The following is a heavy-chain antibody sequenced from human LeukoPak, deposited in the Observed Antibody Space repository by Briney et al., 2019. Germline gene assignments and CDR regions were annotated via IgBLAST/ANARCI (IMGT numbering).Heavy chain of an antibody. D-gene: IGHD6-13*01. CDR2: ISSSGSTI. V-gene: IGHV3-11*04. J-gene: IGHJ4*02. CDR1: GFTFSDYY. CDR3: ASSVGYSSSLDY. Sequence: PGGSLRLSCAASGFTFSDYYMSWIRQAPGKGLEWVSYISSSGSTIYYADSVKGRFTTSRDNAKNSLYLQMNSLRAEDTAVYYCASSVGYSSSLDYWGQGTLVTVSS.